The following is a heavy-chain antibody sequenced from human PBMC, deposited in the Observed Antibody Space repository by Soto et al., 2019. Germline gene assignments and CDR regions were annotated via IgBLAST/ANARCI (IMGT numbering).Heavy chain of an antibody. J-gene: IGHJ4*02. V-gene: IGHV1-69*02. CDR2: IIPILGIA. Sequence: EASVKVTCKAPGRTLNSYTITWVRQANGQGLEWMGRIIPILGIANYAQKFQGRVTITADKSTGTAYMELSSLRSEATAVYYCMNIPHYWGQGTLVTVS. CDR3: MNIPHY. CDR1: GRTLNSYT.